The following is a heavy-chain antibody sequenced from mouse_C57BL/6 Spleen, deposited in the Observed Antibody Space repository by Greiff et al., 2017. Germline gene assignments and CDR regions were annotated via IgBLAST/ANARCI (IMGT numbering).Heavy chain of an antibody. Sequence: QVQLQQSGAELVRPGASVTLSCKASGYTFPDYEMHWVKQTPVHGLEWIGAIDPETGGTAYNQKFKGKAILTADKSSSTAYMELRSLTSEDSAVYYCTKSPYVGALAYWGQGTLVTVSA. D-gene: IGHD5-1*01. V-gene: IGHV1-15*01. CDR2: IDPETGGT. CDR3: TKSPYVGALAY. CDR1: GYTFPDYE. J-gene: IGHJ3*01.